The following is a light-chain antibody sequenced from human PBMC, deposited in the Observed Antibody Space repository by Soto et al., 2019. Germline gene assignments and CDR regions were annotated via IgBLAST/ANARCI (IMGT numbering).Light chain of an antibody. CDR1: QSISNW. Sequence: DIQMTQSPPTLSASEGDRVTITCRASQSISNWLAWYQKKPGKAPKVLIYDASNLESGVPSRFSGSGSGTEFTLTIISLQSDDCATYYCLQYDGYSPKTFGQGTKVEIK. CDR2: DAS. CDR3: LQYDGYSPKT. V-gene: IGKV1-5*01. J-gene: IGKJ1*01.